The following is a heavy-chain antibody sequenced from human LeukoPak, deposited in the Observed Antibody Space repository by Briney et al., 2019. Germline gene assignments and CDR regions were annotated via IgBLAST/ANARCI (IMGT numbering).Heavy chain of an antibody. CDR2: IIPIFGTA. J-gene: IGHJ6*03. Sequence: GASVKVSCKASGGTFSSYAISWVRQAPGQGLEWMGGIIPIFGTANYAQKFQGRVTITRNTSISTAYMELSSLRSEDTAVYYCAREGDYGDHPLYSGSYYGLGSFRSYHYMDVWGKGTTVTVSS. D-gene: IGHD1-26*01. CDR3: AREGDYGDHPLYSGSYYGLGSFRSYHYMDV. V-gene: IGHV1-69*05. CDR1: GGTFSSYA.